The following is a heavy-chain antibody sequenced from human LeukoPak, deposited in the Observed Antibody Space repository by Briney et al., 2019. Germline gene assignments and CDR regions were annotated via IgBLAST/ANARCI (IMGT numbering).Heavy chain of an antibody. D-gene: IGHD2-15*01. CDR3: ARAVVVRNRRYYYYYYMDV. V-gene: IGHV4-34*01. J-gene: IGHJ6*03. CDR1: GGSITDYF. CDR2: INHSGSS. Sequence: SETLSLTCALSGGSITDYFYNWVRQPPGKGLEWIGEINHSGSSTYNPSLKSRVTISVDTSKNQFSLKLSSVTAADTAVYYCARAVVVRNRRYYYYYYMDVWGKGTTVIVSS.